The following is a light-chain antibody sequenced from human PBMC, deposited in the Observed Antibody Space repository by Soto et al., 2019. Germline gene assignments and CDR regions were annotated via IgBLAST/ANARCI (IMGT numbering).Light chain of an antibody. CDR3: QKYNDWPRT. J-gene: IGKJ1*01. Sequence: EIVMTQSPATKSVSPGERVTLSCRASQSVSSNLAWYQQNPGQAPRLLIYGASTRATGIPARFSGSGSGTQFTLTISSLQSEDFAVYFCQKYNDWPRTFGQGTKVEIK. V-gene: IGKV3-15*01. CDR2: GAS. CDR1: QSVSSN.